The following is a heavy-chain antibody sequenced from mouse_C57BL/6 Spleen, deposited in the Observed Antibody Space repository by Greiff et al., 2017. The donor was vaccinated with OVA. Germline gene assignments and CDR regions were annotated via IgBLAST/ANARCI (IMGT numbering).Heavy chain of an antibody. Sequence: QVQLKQSGPELVKPGASVKISCKASGYAFSSSWMNWVKQRPGKGLEWIGRIYPGDGDTNYNGKFKGKATLTADKSSSTAYMQLSSLTSEDSAVYFCARGEDSYFDYWGQGTTLTVSS. J-gene: IGHJ2*01. CDR2: IYPGDGDT. CDR1: GYAFSSSW. V-gene: IGHV1-82*01. CDR3: ARGEDSYFDY.